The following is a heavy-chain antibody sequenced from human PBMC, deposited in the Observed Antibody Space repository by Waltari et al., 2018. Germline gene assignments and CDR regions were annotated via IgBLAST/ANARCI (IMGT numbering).Heavy chain of an antibody. CDR1: GITVGNTS. V-gene: IGHV3-66*02. CDR3: ARDPPGVAAAGPGRG. Sequence: EVQLVESGGGLVQPGGSLGLSCAPPGITVGNTSMSWVRQAPGKGLELISLIYSSGSTYYADSVKGRFTISRDNSKNTLYLQMNSLRSEDTAVYFCARDPPGVAAAGPGRGWGQGTLVTVSS. CDR2: IYSSGST. J-gene: IGHJ4*02. D-gene: IGHD6-25*01.